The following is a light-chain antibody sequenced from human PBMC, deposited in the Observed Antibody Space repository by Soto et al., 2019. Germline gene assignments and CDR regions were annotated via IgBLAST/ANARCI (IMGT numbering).Light chain of an antibody. Sequence: QSALTQPASVSGSPGQSITISCTGTSSDVGGYIYVSWDQQHPGKAPKLMIYDVTSRPSGVSYRFSGSKSGNTASLTISGLQAEDEADYYCSSYTTSSSYVFGTGTKLTVL. CDR2: DVT. J-gene: IGLJ1*01. CDR3: SSYTTSSSYV. V-gene: IGLV2-14*01. CDR1: SSDVGGYIY.